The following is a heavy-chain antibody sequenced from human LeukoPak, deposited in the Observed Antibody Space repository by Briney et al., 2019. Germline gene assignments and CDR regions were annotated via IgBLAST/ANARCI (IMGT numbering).Heavy chain of an antibody. Sequence: PSETLSLTCTVSGGFISRSTNYWGWIRQPPGKGLESIGSIYYSGSTYYNPSLKSRVTISVDASKNQFSLKVSSVTAADTAVYYCARSSYSSNWSKDYWGQGTLVTVSS. CDR3: ARSSYSSNWSKDY. V-gene: IGHV4-39*01. CDR2: IYYSGST. CDR1: GGFISRSTNY. D-gene: IGHD4-23*01. J-gene: IGHJ4*02.